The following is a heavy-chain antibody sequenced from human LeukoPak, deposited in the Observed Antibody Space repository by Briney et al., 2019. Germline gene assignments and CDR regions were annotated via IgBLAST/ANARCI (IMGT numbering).Heavy chain of an antibody. V-gene: IGHV4-59*01. D-gene: IGHD4-11*01. J-gene: IGHJ6*03. CDR3: ARESHYSNYHYYYMDV. CDR1: GGSISSYY. CDR2: IYYSGST. Sequence: PSETLSLTCTVSGGSISSYYWSWIRQPPGKGLEYIGYIYYSGSTNYNPSLKSRVTISVDTSKNQFSLKLSSVTAADTAVYYCARESHYSNYHYYYMDVWGKGTTVTVSS.